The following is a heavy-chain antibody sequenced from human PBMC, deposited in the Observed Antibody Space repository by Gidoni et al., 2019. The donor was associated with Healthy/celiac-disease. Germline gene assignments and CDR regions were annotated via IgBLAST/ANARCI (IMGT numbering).Heavy chain of an antibody. D-gene: IGHD3-16*01. CDR1: GFTFSSYA. V-gene: IGHV3-23*01. CDR3: AKDFIRFDP. CDR2: ISGSGGST. Sequence: EVQLLESGGGLGQPGGSPRRSCAASGFTFSSYAMSWVRQYPGKGLEWLSAISGSGGSTYYADSVKGRLTISSDNSKNALYLQMNSLRAEDTAVYYCAKDFIRFDPWGQGTLVTVSS. J-gene: IGHJ5*02.